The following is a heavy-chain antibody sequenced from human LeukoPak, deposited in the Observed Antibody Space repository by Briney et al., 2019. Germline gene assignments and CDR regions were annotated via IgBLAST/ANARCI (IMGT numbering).Heavy chain of an antibody. Sequence: GGSLRLSCAVSGFTFRSYGMNWVRQAPGKGPEWVSYISTGSTTISYADSVKGRFTISRDNAKSSLYLEMNSLRAEDTAMYYCARGFYTPDYWGQGTLVTVSS. CDR3: ARGFYTPDY. CDR2: ISTGSTTI. CDR1: GFTFRSYG. J-gene: IGHJ4*02. V-gene: IGHV3-48*01.